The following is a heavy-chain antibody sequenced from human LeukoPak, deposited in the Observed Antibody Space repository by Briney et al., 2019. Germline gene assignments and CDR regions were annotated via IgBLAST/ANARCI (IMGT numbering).Heavy chain of an antibody. CDR3: ARGRPYYYGMDV. CDR2: INHSGST. CDR1: GGSFSGYY. J-gene: IGHJ6*02. V-gene: IGHV4-34*01. Sequence: SETLSLTCAVYGGSFSGYYWSWIRQPPGKGLEWIGEINHSGSTNYNPSLKSRVTIPVDTSKNQFSLKLSSVTAADTAVYYCARGRPYYYGMDVWGQGTTVTVSS.